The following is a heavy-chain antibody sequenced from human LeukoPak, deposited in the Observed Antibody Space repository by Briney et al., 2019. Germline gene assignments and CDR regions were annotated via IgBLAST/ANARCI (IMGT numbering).Heavy chain of an antibody. CDR3: ARRTYYYDSSGYYYRWDY. Sequence: PSETLSLTCTVSGGSISSSSYYWGWLRQPPGKGLEWIGSIYYSGSTYYNPSLKSRVTISVDTSKNQFSLKLSSVTAADTAVYYCARRTYYYDSSGYYYRWDYWGQGTLVTVSS. CDR2: IYYSGST. J-gene: IGHJ4*02. V-gene: IGHV4-39*01. CDR1: GGSISSSSYY. D-gene: IGHD3-22*01.